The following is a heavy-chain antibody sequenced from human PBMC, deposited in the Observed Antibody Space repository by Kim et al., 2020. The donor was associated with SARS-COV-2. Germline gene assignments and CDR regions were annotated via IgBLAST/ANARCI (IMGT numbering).Heavy chain of an antibody. Sequence: GGSLRLSCAASGFSFSTYALYWVRQPPGKGLEWVSGINWSGGSIYYADSVKGRFTISRDNAKNSLYLQMNSLRPADTAFYYCAKDVRSSGSHHFYDMDVWGRGTTVIVSS. D-gene: IGHD3-10*01. CDR3: AKDVRSSGSHHFYDMDV. CDR2: INWSGGSI. J-gene: IGHJ6*03. V-gene: IGHV3-9*01. CDR1: GFSFSTYA.